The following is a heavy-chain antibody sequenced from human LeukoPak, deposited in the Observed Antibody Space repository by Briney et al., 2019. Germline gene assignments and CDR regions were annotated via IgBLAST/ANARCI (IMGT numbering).Heavy chain of an antibody. V-gene: IGHV1-69*13. CDR3: ARRTTVTTVYYYYGMDV. J-gene: IGHJ6*02. D-gene: IGHD4-17*01. CDR1: GGTFSSYA. Sequence: ASVKVSCKASGGTFSSYAISWVRQAPGQGLEWMGGIIPIFGTANYAQKFQGRVTITADESTSTAYMELSSLRSEDTAVYYCARRTTVTTVYYYYGMDVWGQGTTVTVSS. CDR2: IIPIFGTA.